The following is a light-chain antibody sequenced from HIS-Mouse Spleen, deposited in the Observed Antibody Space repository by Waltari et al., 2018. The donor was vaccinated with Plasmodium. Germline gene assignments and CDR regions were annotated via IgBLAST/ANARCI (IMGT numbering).Light chain of an antibody. CDR2: GAS. Sequence: IVMPQSPATLSVSHGERATLPCRASQSVSSNLAWYQQKPGQAPRLLIYGASTRATGIPARFSGSGSGTEFTLTISSLQSEDFAVYYCQQYNNWSFTFGPGTKVDIK. V-gene: IGKV3-15*01. CDR3: QQYNNWSFT. CDR1: QSVSSN. J-gene: IGKJ3*01.